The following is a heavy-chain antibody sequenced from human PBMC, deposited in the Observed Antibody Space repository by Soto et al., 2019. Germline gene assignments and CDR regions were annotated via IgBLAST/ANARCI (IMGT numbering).Heavy chain of an antibody. Sequence: SETLSLTCTVSGGSINDYYWSWIRQPPGKGLEWIGYIYYTGSTIYNPFFRSRVTISIDTSKNQFSLKLTSMTAADTAIYYCASAGSYCLNYWGQGTLVTVSS. CDR2: IYYTGST. V-gene: IGHV4-59*12. CDR3: ASAGSYCLNY. J-gene: IGHJ4*02. CDR1: GGSINDYY. D-gene: IGHD3-10*01.